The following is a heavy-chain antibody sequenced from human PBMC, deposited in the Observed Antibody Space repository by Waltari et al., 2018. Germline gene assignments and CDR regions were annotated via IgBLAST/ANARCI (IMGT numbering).Heavy chain of an antibody. D-gene: IGHD3-10*01. CDR3: ARGGAKEALGDFL. V-gene: IGHV3-33*01. CDR2: IWYDGSNK. CDR1: GFHFSGSG. Sequence: QVQLVESGGGVVQPGRSLRLSCAASGFHFSGSGMHWVRQAPGKGLEWVALIWYDGSNKYYADSVKGRFTISRDNSKNTLYLQMNSLRAEDTAVYYCARGGAKEALGDFLWGQGTLVTVSS. J-gene: IGHJ4*02.